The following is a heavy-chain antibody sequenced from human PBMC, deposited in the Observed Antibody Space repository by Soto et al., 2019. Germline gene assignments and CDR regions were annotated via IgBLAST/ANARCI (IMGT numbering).Heavy chain of an antibody. V-gene: IGHV3-23*01. Sequence: EVQLLESGGGLVQPGGPLRLSCAASGFTFSNYAMSWVRQAPGKGLQWVSTIFGSGAPTHYADSVKGRFGISRDNSNNMLFLEMNSLKDEDTAVYYCTREASSWGFAFDLWGQGTRVAVSS. CDR1: GFTFSNYA. D-gene: IGHD3-16*01. CDR3: TREASSWGFAFDL. CDR2: IFGSGAPT. J-gene: IGHJ3*01.